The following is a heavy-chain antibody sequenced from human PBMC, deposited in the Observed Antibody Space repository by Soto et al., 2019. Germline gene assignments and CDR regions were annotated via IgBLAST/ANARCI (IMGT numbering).Heavy chain of an antibody. Sequence: QVQLVESGGGAVQPGRSLRLSCAASGFTFSSYAMHWVRQAPGKGLEWVAVISYDGSNKYYADSVKGRFTISRDNSKNTLYLQMNSLRAEDTAVYYCARDGYSSWYDYWGQGTLVTVSS. CDR1: GFTFSSYA. D-gene: IGHD6-13*01. V-gene: IGHV3-30-3*01. CDR3: ARDGYSSWYDY. J-gene: IGHJ4*02. CDR2: ISYDGSNK.